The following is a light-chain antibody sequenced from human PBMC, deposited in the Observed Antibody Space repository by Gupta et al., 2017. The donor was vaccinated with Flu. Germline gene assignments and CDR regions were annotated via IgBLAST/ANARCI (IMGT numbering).Light chain of an antibody. CDR2: AAS. J-gene: IGKJ2*01. Sequence: DIQMTQSPSSLSASVGDRVTITCRASQSISDYLNWYQQKAGKAPKVLIYAASSLESGVHSRISGSGAGTDFTLTIISLQPEDCATYYCQQSYSSPYTFGQGTKLEIK. CDR1: QSISDY. V-gene: IGKV1-39*01. CDR3: QQSYSSPYT.